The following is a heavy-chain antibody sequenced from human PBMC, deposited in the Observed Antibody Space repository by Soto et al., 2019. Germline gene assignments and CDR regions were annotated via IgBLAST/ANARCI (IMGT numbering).Heavy chain of an antibody. V-gene: IGHV3-74*01. D-gene: IGHD1-1*01. Sequence: EVKLVESGGGLVQPGGSLRLSCTASGFIFRNYWMYWVRQAPGKGPVWVARTNIDGTATSLADSEKGRFTIYRDNAKDTLNLQLTSLRADDTAVYYWARQSYDVHLGSWGQGTRVIVS. CDR3: ARQSYDVHLGS. CDR1: GFIFRNYW. CDR2: TNIDGTAT. J-gene: IGHJ4*02.